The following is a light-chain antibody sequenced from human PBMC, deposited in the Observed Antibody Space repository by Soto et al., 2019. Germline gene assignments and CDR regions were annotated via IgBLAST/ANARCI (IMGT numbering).Light chain of an antibody. Sequence: QSALTQPPSASGSPGQSLTISCTGTSSDVGTYNYVSWYQQHPGKAPKLMIYEVDKRPSGVPYRFSGSKSANTASLTISGLQPEDEADYYCSSYTSTNTYVFGTGTKVTVL. CDR1: SSDVGTYNY. V-gene: IGLV2-8*01. J-gene: IGLJ1*01. CDR3: SSYTSTNTYV. CDR2: EVD.